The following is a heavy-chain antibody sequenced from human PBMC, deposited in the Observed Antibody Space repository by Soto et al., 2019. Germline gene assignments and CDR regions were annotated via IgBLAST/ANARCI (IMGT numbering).Heavy chain of an antibody. Sequence: EVQLLDSRGGLVQPGGSLSLSCAASGFTCRNYAMNWVRQAPGKGLDWVSAISGSGGSTDYAHSVQGRLTISRDNSKNTVYLQISSLRPADTAVYCYAKGPRGSGYALHYWAQGTLVTVS. V-gene: IGHV3-23*01. CDR3: AKGPRGSGYALHY. CDR1: GFTCRNYA. J-gene: IGHJ4*02. CDR2: ISGSGGST. D-gene: IGHD5-12*01.